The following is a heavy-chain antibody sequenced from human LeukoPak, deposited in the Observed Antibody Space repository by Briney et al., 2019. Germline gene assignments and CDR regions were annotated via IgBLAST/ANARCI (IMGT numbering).Heavy chain of an antibody. V-gene: IGHV4-39*07. CDR3: AKGHGDASGYYYFDS. CDR2: IYYSGST. CDR1: GGSISSSSYY. J-gene: IGHJ4*02. Sequence: SSETLSLTCTVSGGSISSSSYYWGWIRQPPGKGLEWIGSIYYSGSTYYNPSLKSRVTISVDMSKNQFSLKLSSVTAADTAVYYCAKGHGDASGYYYFDSWGQGTLITVSS. D-gene: IGHD3-22*01.